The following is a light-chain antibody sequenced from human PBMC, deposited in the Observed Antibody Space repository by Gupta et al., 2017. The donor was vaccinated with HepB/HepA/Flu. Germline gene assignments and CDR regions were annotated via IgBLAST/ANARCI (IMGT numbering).Light chain of an antibody. Sequence: MTQSPSSLSASVGDRVTITCRASQSIRNYLDWYQQKPGKAPKLLIYTASSLQSGVPTRFSGSGSGTDFTLTISSLQPEDFASYFCQQSYSFPFTFGQWTKLEIK. V-gene: IGKV1-39*01. CDR3: QQSYSFPFT. J-gene: IGKJ2*01. CDR2: TAS. CDR1: QSIRNY.